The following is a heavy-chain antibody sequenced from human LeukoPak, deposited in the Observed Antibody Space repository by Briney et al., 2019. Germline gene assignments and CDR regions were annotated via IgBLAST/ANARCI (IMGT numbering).Heavy chain of an antibody. CDR2: ISSSSGTI. J-gene: IGHJ4*02. Sequence: GGSLRLSCVASGFTFNTYSMNWFGQAPGKGLEWISYISSSSGTIYYADSVKGRFTISRDNAKNSLYLQMNSLRAEDTAVYYCARGRDLFDSWGQGTLVIVSS. V-gene: IGHV3-48*04. CDR3: ARGRDLFDS. CDR1: GFTFNTYS.